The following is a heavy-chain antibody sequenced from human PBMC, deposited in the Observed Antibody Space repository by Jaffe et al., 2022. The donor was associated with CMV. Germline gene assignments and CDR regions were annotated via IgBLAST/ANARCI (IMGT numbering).Heavy chain of an antibody. D-gene: IGHD3-3*01. V-gene: IGHV3-7*03. J-gene: IGHJ4*02. CDR1: GFTFSSYW. CDR3: ASPWDFWSGSAGG. CDR2: IKQDGSEK. Sequence: EVQLVESGGGLVQPGGSLRLSCAASGFTFSSYWMSWVRQAPGKGLEWVANIKQDGSEKYYVDSVKGRFTISRDNAKNSMYLQMNSLRAEDTAVYYCASPWDFWSGSAGGWGLGTLVTVSS.